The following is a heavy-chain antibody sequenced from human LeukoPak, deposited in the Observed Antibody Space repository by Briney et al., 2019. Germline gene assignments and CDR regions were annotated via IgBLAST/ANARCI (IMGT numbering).Heavy chain of an antibody. Sequence: SGTLSLTRTVSGGSISSHYWSWIRQPPGKGLEGMGYIYYSGSTNYNPSLKSRVTISVDTSTKQCSPKLSSVTAADTAVYYCARAGRGVRGVTIDSWGQGTLVTVSS. J-gene: IGHJ4*02. CDR1: GGSISSHY. V-gene: IGHV4-59*11. CDR3: ARAGRGVRGVTIDS. CDR2: IYYSGST. D-gene: IGHD3-10*01.